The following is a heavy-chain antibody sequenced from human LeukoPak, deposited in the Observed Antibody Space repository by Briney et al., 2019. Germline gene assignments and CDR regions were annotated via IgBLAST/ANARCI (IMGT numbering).Heavy chain of an antibody. CDR1: GGSISSYY. Sequence: SETLSLTCTVSGGSISSYYWSWIRQPPGKGLEWIGYNYYSGSTNYNPSLKSRVTISVDTSKNQFSLKLSSVTAADTAVYYCARTQKGYSYGLPYYYMDVWGKGTTVTVSS. V-gene: IGHV4-59*01. J-gene: IGHJ6*03. D-gene: IGHD5-18*01. CDR2: NYYSGST. CDR3: ARTQKGYSYGLPYYYMDV.